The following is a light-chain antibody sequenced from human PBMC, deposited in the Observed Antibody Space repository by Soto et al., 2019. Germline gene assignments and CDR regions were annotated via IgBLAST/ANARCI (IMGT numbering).Light chain of an antibody. V-gene: IGKV1-39*01. J-gene: IGKJ2*01. Sequence: DIQMTQPPSSLSASVGDRVTITCRASQSISTYLNWYQKRPGRAPKLLIYATSGLQTGVPSRFSGSGSGTDFTLTISSLQPEDFATYYCQQSYSIPTFGQGTKLEI. CDR3: QQSYSIPT. CDR1: QSISTY. CDR2: ATS.